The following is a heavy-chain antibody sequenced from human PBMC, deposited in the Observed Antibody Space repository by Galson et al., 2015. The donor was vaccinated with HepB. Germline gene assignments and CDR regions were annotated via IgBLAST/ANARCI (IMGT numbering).Heavy chain of an antibody. CDR1: GYSFTSYW. J-gene: IGHJ3*02. V-gene: IGHV5-51*01. CDR2: IYPGDSNT. Sequence: QSGAEVKKPGESLRISCKGSGYSFTSYWISWVRQMPGKGLEWMGVIYPGDSNTRYSPSFQGQVTISADRSITTAYLQWSSLKASDTAMYYCARPQRYGDYGDAFDIWGQGTMVTVSS. CDR3: ARPQRYGDYGDAFDI. D-gene: IGHD4-17*01.